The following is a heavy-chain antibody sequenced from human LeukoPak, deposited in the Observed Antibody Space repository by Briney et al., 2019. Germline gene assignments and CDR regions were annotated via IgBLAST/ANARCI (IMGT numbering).Heavy chain of an antibody. CDR2: IRYDGSIK. Sequence: GGSLRLSCAASGFTFNSYGMHWVRQAPGKGLDWVAFIRYDGSIKHYADSVKGRFTISRDNSKNTLFLQMNSLRPEDTALYYCGKRSSTSGRPDYWGQGTLVTVSS. CDR3: GKRSSTSGRPDY. J-gene: IGHJ4*02. V-gene: IGHV3-30*02. CDR1: GFTFNSYG. D-gene: IGHD6-19*01.